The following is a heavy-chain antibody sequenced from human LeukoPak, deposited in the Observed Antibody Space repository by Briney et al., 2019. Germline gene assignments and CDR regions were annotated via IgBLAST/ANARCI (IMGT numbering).Heavy chain of an antibody. J-gene: IGHJ6*02. CDR3: AREDPQTTVPEGLDV. CDR1: GGSIGSYY. Sequence: SETLSLTCAVSGGSIGSYYWSWLRQPPGRGLEWIGYIYYRGTTNYNPSLKSRVTISVDTSKNQFSLKLTSVTAADTAIYYCAREDPQTTVPEGLDVWGQGTTVTVSS. D-gene: IGHD4-17*01. V-gene: IGHV4-59*01. CDR2: IYYRGTT.